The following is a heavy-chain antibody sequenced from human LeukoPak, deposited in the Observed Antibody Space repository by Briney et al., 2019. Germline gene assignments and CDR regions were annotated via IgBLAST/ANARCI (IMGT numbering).Heavy chain of an antibody. CDR2: ISYDGSNK. CDR3: ARGPAAGTVDAFDI. D-gene: IGHD6-13*01. J-gene: IGHJ3*02. V-gene: IGHV3-30*04. Sequence: GRSLRLSCAASGFTFSSYAMHWVRQAPGKGLEWVAVISYDGSNKYYADSVKGRFTISRDNSKNTLYLQMNSLRAEDTAVYYCARGPAAGTVDAFDIWGQGTMVTVSS. CDR1: GFTFSSYA.